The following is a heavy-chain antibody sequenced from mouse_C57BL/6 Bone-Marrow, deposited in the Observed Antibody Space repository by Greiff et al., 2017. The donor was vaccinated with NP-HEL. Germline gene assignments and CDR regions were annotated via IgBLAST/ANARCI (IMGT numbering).Heavy chain of an antibody. CDR2: ISSGGSYT. CDR3: ARWDSSGYDYFDY. V-gene: IGHV5-6*01. D-gene: IGHD3-2*02. J-gene: IGHJ2*01. CDR1: GFTFSSYG. Sequence: EVKLMESGGDLVKPGGSLKLSCAASGFTFSSYGMSWVRQTPDKRLEWVATISSGGSYTYYPDSVKGRFTISRDNAKNTLYLQMSSLKSEDTAIYYVARWDSSGYDYFDYWGQGTTLTVSS.